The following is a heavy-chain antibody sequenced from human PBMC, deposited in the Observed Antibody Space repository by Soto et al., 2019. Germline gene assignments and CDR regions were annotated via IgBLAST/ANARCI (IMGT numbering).Heavy chain of an antibody. D-gene: IGHD3-16*02. V-gene: IGHV2-5*02. J-gene: IGHJ3*02. Sequence: QITLKESGPTLVKPTQTLTLTCTFSGFSLTTRQVGVGWIRQPPGQALEWLAVIYWDDDKRYSPSLKRRLAITKDTSKNQVVLTMTNVGPMDTATYYCAHLMITYGGVIADDAFDIWGQGTMVTVSS. CDR3: AHLMITYGGVIADDAFDI. CDR2: IYWDDDK. CDR1: GFSLTTRQVG.